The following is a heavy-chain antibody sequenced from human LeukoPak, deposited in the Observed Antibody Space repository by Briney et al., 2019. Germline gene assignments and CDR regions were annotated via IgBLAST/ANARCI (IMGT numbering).Heavy chain of an antibody. CDR2: IKQDGSEK. CDR3: AREYYYDSSGKDY. D-gene: IGHD3-22*01. J-gene: IGHJ4*02. CDR1: GFTFSSYW. V-gene: IGHV3-7*03. Sequence: GGSLRLSCAASGFTFSSYWMSWVRQAPGKGLEWVANIKQDGSEKYYVDSVKGRFTISRDNAKNSLYLQMNSLRAEDTAVYYCAREYYYDSSGKDYWGQGTLVTVSS.